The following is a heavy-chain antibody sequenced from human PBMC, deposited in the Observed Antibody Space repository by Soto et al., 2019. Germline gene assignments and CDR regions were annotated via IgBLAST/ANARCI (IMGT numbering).Heavy chain of an antibody. CDR2: TYQSGSA. J-gene: IGHJ6*02. CDR1: GGSISSGGYS. Sequence: PSETRSLTCTVSGGSISSGGYSWTWIRQSPGKGLEWIGYTYQSGSAYYNPSLKSRVTISVDRSKNQFSLNLTSVTAADTAVYYCARDYYGMNVWGQGTTVTVSS. CDR3: ARDYYGMNV. V-gene: IGHV4-30-2*06.